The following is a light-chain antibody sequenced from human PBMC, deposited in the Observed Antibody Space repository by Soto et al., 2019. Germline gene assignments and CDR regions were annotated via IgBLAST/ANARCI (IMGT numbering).Light chain of an antibody. V-gene: IGKV3-20*01. CDR3: QHYGRSPA. CDR1: QSVSSSY. CDR2: GAS. J-gene: IGKJ4*01. Sequence: IVLTQSPGTLSLSPGERATLSCRASQSVSSSYLAWYQQKPGQAPRLLIYGASSRATGIPDRFSGSGSGTDFSLTISRLEPEDFAVYYCQHYGRSPAFGGGTKVEIK.